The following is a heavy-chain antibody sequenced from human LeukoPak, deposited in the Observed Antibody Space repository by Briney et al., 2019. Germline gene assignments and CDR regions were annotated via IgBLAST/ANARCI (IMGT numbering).Heavy chain of an antibody. D-gene: IGHD1-26*01. CDR3: ARGLYSGSYYDY. V-gene: IGHV4-59*01. CDR1: GDSISYYY. Sequence: SETLSLTCTVSGDSISYYYWSWLRQPPGKGLEWIGYSHYNGSPNYNPSLKSRVTISLDTSKNHFSLKLSSVTAADTAVYYCARGLYSGSYYDYWGQGTLVTVSS. J-gene: IGHJ4*02. CDR2: SHYNGSP.